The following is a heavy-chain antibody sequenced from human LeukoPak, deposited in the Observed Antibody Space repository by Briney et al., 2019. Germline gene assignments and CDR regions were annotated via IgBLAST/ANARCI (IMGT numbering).Heavy chain of an antibody. CDR2: ISGSGGST. V-gene: IGHV3-23*01. CDR1: GFTFDDYG. CDR3: AKVADIVVVVAATNYYFDY. J-gene: IGHJ4*02. Sequence: PGGSLRLSCAASGFTFDDYGMSWVRQAPGKGLEWVSAISGSGGSTYYADSVKGRFTISRDNSKNTLYLQMNSLRAEDTAVYYCAKVADIVVVVAATNYYFDYWGQGTLVTVSS. D-gene: IGHD2-15*01.